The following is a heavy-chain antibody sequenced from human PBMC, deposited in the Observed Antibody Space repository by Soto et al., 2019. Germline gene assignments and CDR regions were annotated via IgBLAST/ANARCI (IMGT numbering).Heavy chain of an antibody. J-gene: IGHJ6*03. V-gene: IGHV3-66*01. CDR3: KRDDVHCNGGRCYVVPMGV. CDR1: GFTVSSKY. Sequence: EVQLVESGGDLVQPGGSLRLSCAASGFTVSSKYMSWVFQSPGKGLEWVSLIQSGGRTYYAGSVKGRFTISRDHSENTLCLQMNSLRVEDTAVYYCKRDDVHCNGGRCYVVPMGVWGKGTTVTVS. CDR2: IQSGGRT. D-gene: IGHD2-15*01.